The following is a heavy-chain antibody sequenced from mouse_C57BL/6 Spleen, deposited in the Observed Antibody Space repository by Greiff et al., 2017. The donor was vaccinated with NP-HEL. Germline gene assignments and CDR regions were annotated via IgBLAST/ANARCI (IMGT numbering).Heavy chain of an antibody. Sequence: QVQLQQSGAELARPGASVKMSCKASGYTFTSYTMHWVKQRPGQGLEWIGYINPSSGYTKYNQKFKDKATLTADKSSSTAYMQLSSLTSEDSAVYYCARPYDGYYYFDYWGQGTTLTVSS. J-gene: IGHJ2*01. V-gene: IGHV1-4*01. CDR2: INPSSGYT. D-gene: IGHD2-3*01. CDR3: ARPYDGYYYFDY. CDR1: GYTFTSYT.